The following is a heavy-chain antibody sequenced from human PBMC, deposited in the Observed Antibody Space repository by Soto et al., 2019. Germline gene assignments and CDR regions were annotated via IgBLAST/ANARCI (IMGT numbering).Heavy chain of an antibody. Sequence: PSETLSLTCGVSGGSISSSKWWSWVRQPPGKGLGKIYHSGSTNYNPSLKRRVTISVDKSKSQFSLKLSSVTAADTAVYYCARLGAFYQSLDPWGPGTLVTVSS. V-gene: IGHV4-4*02. CDR2: IYHSGST. D-gene: IGHD3-3*02. J-gene: IGHJ5*02. CDR1: GGSISSSKW. CDR3: ARLGAFYQSLDP.